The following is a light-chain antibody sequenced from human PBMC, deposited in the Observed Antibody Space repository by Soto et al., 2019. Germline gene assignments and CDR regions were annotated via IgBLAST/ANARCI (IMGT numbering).Light chain of an antibody. Sequence: QSALTQPASVSGSPGQSITISCTGTSSDVGGYNYVSWYQQHPGKAPKLLIYEVNNRPSGVSNRFSGSKSGNTASLTISGLQAEDEAEYYCRSYTSSSSLFVFGGGTKVTVL. CDR2: EVN. CDR3: RSYTSSSSLFV. CDR1: SSDVGGYNY. V-gene: IGLV2-14*01. J-gene: IGLJ2*01.